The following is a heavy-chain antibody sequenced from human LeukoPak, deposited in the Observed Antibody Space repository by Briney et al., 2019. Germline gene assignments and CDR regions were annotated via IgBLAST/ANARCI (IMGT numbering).Heavy chain of an antibody. CDR1: EFTFSDDW. CDR3: STGAS. V-gene: IGHV3-15*01. J-gene: IGHJ5*02. Sequence: GGSLRLSCAASEFTFSDDWMSWVRQAPGKGLEWVGRIKSKTDGGTTDYAAPVKGRFTISRDDSKNLLCLQMKSLKTDDTGAYYCSTGASWGQGTLVTVSS. CDR2: IKSKTDGGTT.